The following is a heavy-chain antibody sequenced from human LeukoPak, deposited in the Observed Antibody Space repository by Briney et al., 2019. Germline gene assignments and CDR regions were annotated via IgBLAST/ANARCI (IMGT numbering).Heavy chain of an antibody. CDR2: ISFDGSNE. J-gene: IGHJ4*02. Sequence: GGSLRLSCSASRFTFSSYAMYWVRQAPGKGLEWVAFISFDGSNENYADSVKGRFTISRDNSKNTLYLQMNSLRSEDTAVYYCAKDGGNWNDFDCWGQGTLVTVSS. CDR3: AKDGGNWNDFDC. D-gene: IGHD1-1*01. V-gene: IGHV3-30*18. CDR1: RFTFSSYA.